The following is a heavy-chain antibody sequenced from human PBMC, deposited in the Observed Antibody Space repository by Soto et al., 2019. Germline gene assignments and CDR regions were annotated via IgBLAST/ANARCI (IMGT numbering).Heavy chain of an antibody. CDR1: GGTFRSYT. D-gene: IGHD3-16*01. Sequence: QVQLVQSGAEVKKPGSSVKVSCKASGGTFRSYTISWVRQAPGQGLEWMGRIIPILGIANYAQKFQGRVTITADKSTSTAYMELSSLRSEDTAVYYCASLGEGDAFDIWGQGTMVTVSS. CDR3: ASLGEGDAFDI. J-gene: IGHJ3*02. V-gene: IGHV1-69*02. CDR2: IIPILGIA.